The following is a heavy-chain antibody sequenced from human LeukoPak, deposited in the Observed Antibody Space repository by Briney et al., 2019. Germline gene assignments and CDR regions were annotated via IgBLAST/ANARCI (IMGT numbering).Heavy chain of an antibody. D-gene: IGHD1-26*01. V-gene: IGHV1-2*02. CDR1: GYTFTGYY. CDR3: ARDVTRGGSYDY. J-gene: IGHJ4*02. Sequence: ASVKVSCKASGYTFTGYYMHWVRQAPGQGLEWMGWINPNSGGTNYAQKFQGRVTMTRDTSISTAYMELNRLRSDDTAVYYCARDVTRGGSYDYWGQGTLVTVSS. CDR2: INPNSGGT.